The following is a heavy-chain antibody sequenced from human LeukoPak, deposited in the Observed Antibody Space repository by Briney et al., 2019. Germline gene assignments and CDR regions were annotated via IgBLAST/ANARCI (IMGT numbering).Heavy chain of an antibody. Sequence: PGGSLRLSCAASGFTFSSYGMHWVRQAPGKGLEWVAVIWYDGSNKYYADSVKGRFTISRDNSKNTLYLQMNSLRAEDTAVYYCARDPYFGVYSGSQPIDYWGQGTLVTVSS. CDR3: ARDPYFGVYSGSQPIDY. D-gene: IGHD1-26*01. J-gene: IGHJ4*02. CDR2: IWYDGSNK. V-gene: IGHV3-33*01. CDR1: GFTFSSYG.